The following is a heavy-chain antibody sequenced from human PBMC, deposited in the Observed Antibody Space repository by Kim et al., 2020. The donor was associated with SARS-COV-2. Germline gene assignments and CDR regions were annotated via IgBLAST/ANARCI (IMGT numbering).Heavy chain of an antibody. Sequence: SETLSLTCTVSGGSISSGGYYWSWIRQHPGKGLEWIGYIYYSGSTYYNPSLKSRVTISVDTSKNQFSLKLSSVTAADTAVYYCAREVGYGWYFDYWGQGTLVTVSS. V-gene: IGHV4-31*03. CDR2: IYYSGST. CDR1: GGSISSGGYY. CDR3: AREVGYGWYFDY. D-gene: IGHD5-18*01. J-gene: IGHJ4*02.